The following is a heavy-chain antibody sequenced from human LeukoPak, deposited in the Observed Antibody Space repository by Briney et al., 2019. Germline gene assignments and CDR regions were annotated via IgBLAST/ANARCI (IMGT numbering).Heavy chain of an antibody. D-gene: IGHD5-18*01. V-gene: IGHV3-21*01. J-gene: IGHJ4*02. Sequence: GGSLRLSCAASGFTFSSYSMNWVRHAPGKGLEWVSSISSSSSYIYYADSVKGRFTISRDNAKNSLYLQMNGLRAEDTAVYYCARSAIYTNYFDYWGQGTLVTVSS. CDR1: GFTFSSYS. CDR2: ISSSSSYI. CDR3: ARSAIYTNYFDY.